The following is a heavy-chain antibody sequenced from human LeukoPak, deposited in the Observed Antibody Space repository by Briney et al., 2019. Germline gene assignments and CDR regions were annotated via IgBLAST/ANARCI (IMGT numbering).Heavy chain of an antibody. J-gene: IGHJ4*02. Sequence: GGSLRLSCEVSGFTFREYAMSWARQAPGKGLEWVSVISASGGTTYYADSVDGRFTISRDNSKNTLFLQMNSLRVDDTAVYYCAKREYDSSRCPMYTIDSWGQGTLVTVSA. CDR1: GFTFREYA. D-gene: IGHD3-22*01. CDR3: AKREYDSSRCPMYTIDS. V-gene: IGHV3-23*01. CDR2: ISASGGTT.